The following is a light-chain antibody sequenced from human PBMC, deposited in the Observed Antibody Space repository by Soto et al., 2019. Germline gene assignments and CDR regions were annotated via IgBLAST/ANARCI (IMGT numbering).Light chain of an antibody. CDR2: LEGSGSY. J-gene: IGLJ2*01. Sequence: QAVLTQSSSASASLGSSVKLTCTLSSGHSSYIIAWHQQQPGKAPRYLMKLEGSGSYNKGSGVPDRFSGSSSGADRYLTISQLQSEDESDYYCETWDSTTRVFGGGTKLTVL. CDR1: SGHSSYI. CDR3: ETWDSTTRV. V-gene: IGLV4-60*03.